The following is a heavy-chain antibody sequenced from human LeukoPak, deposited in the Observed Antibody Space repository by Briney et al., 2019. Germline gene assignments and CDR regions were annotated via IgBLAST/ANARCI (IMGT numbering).Heavy chain of an antibody. D-gene: IGHD6-19*01. Sequence: GGSPRLSCATSGFTVSSNYMSWVRQAPGKGLEWVSVIYDSGTTYYADSVKGRFLIFRDTSKNTVDLQMNSLRVEDTAVYYCAGRRSSGWYAYWGQGTLVTVSS. J-gene: IGHJ4*02. CDR3: AGRRSSGWYAY. V-gene: IGHV3-53*01. CDR1: GFTVSSNY. CDR2: IYDSGTT.